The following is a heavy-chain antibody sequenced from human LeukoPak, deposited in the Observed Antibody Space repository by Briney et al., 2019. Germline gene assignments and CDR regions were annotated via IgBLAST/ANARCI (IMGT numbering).Heavy chain of an antibody. J-gene: IGHJ3*01. CDR3: VRDPNGDYVGAFDF. D-gene: IGHD4-17*01. V-gene: IGHV3-23*01. Sequence: GGSLRLSCVGSGFIFSNYALIWVRQAPGKGLDWVSAISSAGAYYADSVRGRFIMSRDNSKNTLYLQMNSLRDEDTAIYYCVRDPNGDYVGAFDFWGQGTMVTVSS. CDR1: GFIFSNYA. CDR2: ISSAGA.